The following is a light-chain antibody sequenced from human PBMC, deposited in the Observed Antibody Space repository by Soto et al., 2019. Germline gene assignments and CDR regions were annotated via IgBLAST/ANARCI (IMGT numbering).Light chain of an antibody. Sequence: IQMTQSPSTVSASVGDRVTITCRASQSISSWLAWYQQKPGKAPKLLIYDASSLESGVPSRFSGSGSGTEFTLTISSLQPDDFATYYCQHYNSYSEAFGQGTKVDI. J-gene: IGKJ1*01. CDR2: DAS. CDR3: QHYNSYSEA. V-gene: IGKV1-5*01. CDR1: QSISSW.